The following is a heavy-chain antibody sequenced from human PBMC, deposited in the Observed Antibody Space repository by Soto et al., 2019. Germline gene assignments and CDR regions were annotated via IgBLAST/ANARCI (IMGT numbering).Heavy chain of an antibody. CDR1: GGTFSSYA. CDR2: IIPIFGIA. D-gene: IGHD3-22*01. Sequence: QVQLVQSGAEVKKPGSSVKVSCKASGGTFSSYAITWVRQAPGQGLEWMGGIIPIFGIANYAQKFQGRVTITADESTSTAYMELSSLRSEDTALYYCARDRGPSSGYYPYWFDPWGQGTLVTVSS. V-gene: IGHV1-69*12. CDR3: ARDRGPSSGYYPYWFDP. J-gene: IGHJ5*02.